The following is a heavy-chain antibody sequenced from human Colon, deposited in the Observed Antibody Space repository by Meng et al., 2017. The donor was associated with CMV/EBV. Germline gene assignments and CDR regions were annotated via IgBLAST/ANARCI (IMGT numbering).Heavy chain of an antibody. J-gene: IGHJ2*01. CDR3: ARRPLGFCSSMSCQPLWYFDL. CDR1: GFTFSNYW. Sequence: GESLKISCAASGFTFSNYWMSWVRQAPGKGLEWVANINQDGSEKYYVGSVEGRFTISRDNAKNSLYLQMNSLRAEDAAVYYCARRPLGFCSSMSCQPLWYFDLWGRDTLVTVSS. V-gene: IGHV3-7*01. D-gene: IGHD2-2*01. CDR2: INQDGSEK.